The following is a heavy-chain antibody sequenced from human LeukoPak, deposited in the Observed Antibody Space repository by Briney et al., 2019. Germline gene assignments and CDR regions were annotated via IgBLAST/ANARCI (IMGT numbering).Heavy chain of an antibody. D-gene: IGHD3-22*01. V-gene: IGHV4-34*01. Sequence: SETLSLTCAVYGVAFSGYYWSWIRQPPGKGLEWIGEINHSGSTNYNPSLKSRVTISVDTSKNQFSLKLSSVTAADTAVYYCARVKGGYDSIPPWGQGTLVTVSS. CDR2: INHSGST. J-gene: IGHJ5*02. CDR3: ARVKGGYDSIPP. CDR1: GVAFSGYY.